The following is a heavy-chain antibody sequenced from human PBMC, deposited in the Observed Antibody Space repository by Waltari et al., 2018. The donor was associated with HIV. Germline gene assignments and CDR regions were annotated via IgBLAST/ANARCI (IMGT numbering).Heavy chain of an antibody. CDR2: IYHSGST. D-gene: IGHD3-16*02. Sequence: QVQLQESGPGLVKPSETLSLTCTVSGYSISSGYYWGWIRQPPGKGLEWIGSIYHSGSTYYNPSLKSRVTISVDTSKNQFSLKLSSVTAADTAVYYCARGYDYVWGSYRDPVIVWFDPWGQGTLVTVSS. J-gene: IGHJ5*02. V-gene: IGHV4-38-2*02. CDR3: ARGYDYVWGSYRDPVIVWFDP. CDR1: GYSISSGYY.